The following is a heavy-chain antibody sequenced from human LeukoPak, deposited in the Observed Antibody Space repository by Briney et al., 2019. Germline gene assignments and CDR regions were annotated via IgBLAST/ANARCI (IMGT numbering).Heavy chain of an antibody. J-gene: IGHJ4*02. V-gene: IGHV3-43*02. Sequence: PGGSLRLSCAASGFNFDDYAMHWVRQAPGKGLEWVSLISGDGGGTYYADSVKGRFTISRDNSKNTLYLQMNSLRAEDTAVYYCARDGDTLDYWGQGTLVTVSS. CDR1: GFNFDDYA. CDR2: ISGDGGGT. CDR3: ARDGDTLDY. D-gene: IGHD4-17*01.